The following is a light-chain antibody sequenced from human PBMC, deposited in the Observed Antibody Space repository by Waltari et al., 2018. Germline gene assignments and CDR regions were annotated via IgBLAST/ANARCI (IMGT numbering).Light chain of an antibody. CDR1: QSVGTS. CDR3: HQRSSWPRT. Sequence: IVLTQSPGTLSLSPGERATLSCRASQSVGTSVTWYQQKPGQAPRLLIYDVSSRATAIPDRFSGSGSGTDFTLTISSLEPEDFAVYYCHQRSSWPRTFGQGTKVELK. V-gene: IGKV3-11*01. J-gene: IGKJ1*01. CDR2: DVS.